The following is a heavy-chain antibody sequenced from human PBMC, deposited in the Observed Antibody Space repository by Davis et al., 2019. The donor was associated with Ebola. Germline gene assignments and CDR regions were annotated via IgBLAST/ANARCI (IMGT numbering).Heavy chain of an antibody. Sequence: AASVKVSCKASGYTFTSHDIIWLRQASGQGLEWLGWMNVNTGNTVSAQKFQGRLTTTRDISISTAYMDLSSLASDDTAIYYCARNYNGLHYWGQGTLVTVSS. D-gene: IGHD1-7*01. CDR3: ARNYNGLHY. CDR1: GYTFTSHD. CDR2: MNVNTGNT. J-gene: IGHJ4*02. V-gene: IGHV1-8*01.